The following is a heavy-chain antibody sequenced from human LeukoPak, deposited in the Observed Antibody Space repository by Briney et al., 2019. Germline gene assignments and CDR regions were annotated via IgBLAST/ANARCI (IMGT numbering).Heavy chain of an antibody. J-gene: IGHJ6*03. CDR3: ASSSTRHYYYYYMDV. CDR1: GGSISSYY. Sequence: SETLSLTXTVSGGSISSYYWSWTRQPPGKGLEWIGYIYYSGSTNYNPSLKSRVTISVDTSKNQFSLKLSSVTAADTAVYYCASSSTRHYYYYYMDVWGKGTTVSVSS. D-gene: IGHD2-2*01. V-gene: IGHV4-59*01. CDR2: IYYSGST.